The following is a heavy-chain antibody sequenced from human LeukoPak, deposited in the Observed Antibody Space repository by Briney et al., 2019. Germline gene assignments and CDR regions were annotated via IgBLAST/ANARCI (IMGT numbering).Heavy chain of an antibody. CDR2: INPNDGDT. CDR3: ARANFLYCSSTTCLFDY. V-gene: IGHV1-2*02. D-gene: IGHD2-2*01. CDR1: GYTFTDYY. Sequence: GASVTVSYKASGYTFTDYYMHWVGQAPGKGGEGMGWINPNDGDTNYAQKFQGRVTITRDTSISTAHMEVSRLRSDDTAVYYCARANFLYCSSTTCLFDYWGQGTLVTVSS. J-gene: IGHJ4*02.